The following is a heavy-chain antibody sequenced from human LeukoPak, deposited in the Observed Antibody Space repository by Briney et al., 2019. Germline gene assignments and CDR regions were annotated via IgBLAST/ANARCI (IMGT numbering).Heavy chain of an antibody. CDR1: GGSINSSSSY. V-gene: IGHV4-39*01. CDR3: ARKRLGIYGGNDY. Sequence: SETLSLTCIVSGGSINSSSSYWGWFRQPPGKGLEWIGNVYNSGGTSYNPSLKTRVTISVDTSKSQFSLRLNSVTAADTAVYYCARKRLGIYGGNDYWGQGTLVTVSS. J-gene: IGHJ4*02. D-gene: IGHD4-23*01. CDR2: VYNSGGT.